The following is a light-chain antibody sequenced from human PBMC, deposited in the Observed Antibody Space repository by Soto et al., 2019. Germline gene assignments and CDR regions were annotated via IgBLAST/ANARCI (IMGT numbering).Light chain of an antibody. Sequence: DIQVTQSPSSLSASVGDRVTITFQASQDISNYLNWYQQKPGKAPKVLIYDASNLGTGVPSRFSGSGSGTDFTFSISSLQPEDVATYYCQQYDGLPTFGQGTRLEI. V-gene: IGKV1-33*01. J-gene: IGKJ5*01. CDR2: DAS. CDR3: QQYDGLPT. CDR1: QDISNY.